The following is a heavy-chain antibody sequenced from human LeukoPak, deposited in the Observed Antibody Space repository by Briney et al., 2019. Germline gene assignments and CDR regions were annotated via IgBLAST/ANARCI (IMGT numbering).Heavy chain of an antibody. CDR2: INHSGST. CDR1: GGSFSGYY. V-gene: IGHV4-34*01. Sequence: SETLSLTCAVYGGSFSGYYWSWIRQPPGKGLEWIGEINHSGSTNYNPSLKSRVTISVDTSKNQFSLKLSSVPAADTAVYYCARVAVAGSSRLDYWGQGTLVTASS. J-gene: IGHJ4*02. D-gene: IGHD6-19*01. CDR3: ARVAVAGSSRLDY.